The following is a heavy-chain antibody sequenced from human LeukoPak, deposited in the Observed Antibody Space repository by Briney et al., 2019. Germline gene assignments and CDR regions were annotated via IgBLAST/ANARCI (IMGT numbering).Heavy chain of an antibody. V-gene: IGHV4-4*07. CDR1: GGSISSYY. D-gene: IGHD3-3*01. J-gene: IGHJ4*02. CDR2: ISSSGTT. CDR3: AREVSGSDYYRAYDY. Sequence: PSETLSLTCTVSGGSISSYYWSWIRQPAGKGLEWIGRISSSGTTNYNASLKSRVTMSVDTSTNHFSLNLSSVTAADTAVYYCAREVSGSDYYRAYDYWGQGTLVTASS.